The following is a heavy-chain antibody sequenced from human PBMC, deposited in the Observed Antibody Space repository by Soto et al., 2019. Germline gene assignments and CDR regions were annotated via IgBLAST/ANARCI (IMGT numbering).Heavy chain of an antibody. CDR1: GFTFSSYA. Sequence: EVQLLESGGGLVQPGGSLRLSCAASGFTFSSYAMSWVRQAPGKGLEWVSAISGSGGSTYYADSVKGRFTISRDNSKNTLDLPMNNLRAEDTAVYYCATRRGNLTVPYYFDYWGQGTLVTVSS. CDR2: ISGSGGST. CDR3: ATRRGNLTVPYYFDY. V-gene: IGHV3-23*01. D-gene: IGHD4-17*01. J-gene: IGHJ4*02.